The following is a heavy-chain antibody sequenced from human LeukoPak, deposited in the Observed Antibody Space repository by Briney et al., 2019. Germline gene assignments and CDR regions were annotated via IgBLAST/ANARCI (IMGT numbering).Heavy chain of an antibody. J-gene: IGHJ4*02. V-gene: IGHV1-2*02. Sequence: ASVKVSCKASGYTFTGYYMHWVRQAPGQGLEWMGWINPNSGGTNYAQKFQGRVTMTRDTSISTAYMELSRLRSDDTAVYYCARDELWGDYFDYWGQGTLVTVSS. CDR2: INPNSGGT. D-gene: IGHD3-16*01. CDR1: GYTFTGYY. CDR3: ARDELWGDYFDY.